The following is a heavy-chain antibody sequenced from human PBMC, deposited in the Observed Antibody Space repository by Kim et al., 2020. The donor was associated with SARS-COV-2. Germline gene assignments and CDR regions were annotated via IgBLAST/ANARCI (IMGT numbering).Heavy chain of an antibody. J-gene: IGHJ4*02. CDR2: INYSGST. Sequence: SETLSLTCVVSGYSISISSISDSKWWAWIRQPPGKGLEWIGYINYSGSTYYNPSLKSRATMSVYTSNNQFSLKLTSATAVDTAVYYCAGNAGGYSSGPYFDYWGQGTLVTVSS. V-gene: IGHV4-28*01. CDR1: GYSISISSISDSKW. D-gene: IGHD5-18*01. CDR3: AGNAGGYSSGPYFDY.